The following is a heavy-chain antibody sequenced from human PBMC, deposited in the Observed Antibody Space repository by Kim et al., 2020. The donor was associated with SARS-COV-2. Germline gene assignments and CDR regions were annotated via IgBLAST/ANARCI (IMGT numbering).Heavy chain of an antibody. CDR3: ARGGGDGDYVFDY. J-gene: IGHJ4*02. D-gene: IGHD4-17*01. CDR2: IYYSGST. Sequence: SETLSLTCTVSGGSISSYYWSWIRQPPGKGLEWIGYIYYSGSTNYNPSPKSRVTISVDTPKNQFSLKLSSVTAADTAVYYCARGGGDGDYVFDYWGQGTLVTVSS. V-gene: IGHV4-59*01. CDR1: GGSISSYY.